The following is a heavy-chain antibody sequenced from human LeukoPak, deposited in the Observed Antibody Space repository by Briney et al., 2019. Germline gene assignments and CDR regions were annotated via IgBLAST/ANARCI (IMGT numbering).Heavy chain of an antibody. V-gene: IGHV4-4*07. D-gene: IGHD6-19*01. CDR3: ASSSDWSAFDI. CDR2: GFTSGTT. J-gene: IGHJ3*02. Sequence: PSETLSLTCTVSSGSISTYYWTWVRQPAGKGLEWIGRGFTSGTTNYNPSLKSRVTMSVDTSKNQFSLKLTSVTAADTAMYYCASSSDWSAFDIWGQGTLVTVSS. CDR1: SGSISTYY.